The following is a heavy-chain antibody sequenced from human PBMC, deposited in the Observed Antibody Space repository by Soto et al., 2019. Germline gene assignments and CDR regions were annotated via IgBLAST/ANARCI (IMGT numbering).Heavy chain of an antibody. Sequence: QVQLVQSGAEVKKPGASVKVSCKASGYTFTGYYMHWVRQAPGQGLEWMGWINPNSGGTNYAQKFQGRVTMTRDTSVSTAYMELSRLRSDDTAVYYCARDLSGIAAAVYYFDYWGQGTLVTVSS. CDR3: ARDLSGIAAAVYYFDY. V-gene: IGHV1-2*02. J-gene: IGHJ4*02. CDR2: INPNSGGT. D-gene: IGHD6-13*01. CDR1: GYTFTGYY.